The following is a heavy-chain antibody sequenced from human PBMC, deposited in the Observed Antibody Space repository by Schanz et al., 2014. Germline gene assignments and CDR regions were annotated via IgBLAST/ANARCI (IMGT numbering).Heavy chain of an antibody. Sequence: QVQLVQSGAEVKKPGSSVKVSCKASRSTFSSYTISWVRQARGQGLEWMGRIIPIHGIVNYAQRFQDRVRITADKSTSTAYMELSSLRSDDTAVYYCARDRDQWDGNYLDYWGQGTLVTVSS. CDR1: RSTFSSYT. V-gene: IGHV1-69*08. J-gene: IGHJ4*02. CDR2: IIPIHGIV. D-gene: IGHD1-26*01. CDR3: ARDRDQWDGNYLDY.